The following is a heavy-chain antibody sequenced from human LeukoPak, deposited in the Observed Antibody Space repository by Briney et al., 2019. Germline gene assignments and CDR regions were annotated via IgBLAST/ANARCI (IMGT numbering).Heavy chain of an antibody. J-gene: IGHJ4*02. Sequence: SQTLSLTCTVSGGSISSGDYYWSWIRQPPGKGLEWIGYIYYSGSTYYNPSLKSRVTISVDTSKNQFPLKLCSVTAADTAVYYCAREVATIAGGFDYWGQGTLVTVSS. CDR3: AREVATIAGGFDY. CDR2: IYYSGST. V-gene: IGHV4-30-4*01. CDR1: GGSISSGDYY. D-gene: IGHD5-12*01.